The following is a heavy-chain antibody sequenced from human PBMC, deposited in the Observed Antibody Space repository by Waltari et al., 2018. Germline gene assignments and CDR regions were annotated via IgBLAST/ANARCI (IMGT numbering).Heavy chain of an antibody. Sequence: QVQLQESGPGLVKPSQTLFLTCTVSGGSISSGSYYWSWIRQPAGKGLEWIGYIYTSGSTNYHPSLKSRVTISVDTSKNQFSLKLSSVTAADTAVYYCARGDYDSSGYYPYYFDYWGQGTLVTVSS. CDR2: IYTSGST. D-gene: IGHD3-22*01. V-gene: IGHV4-61*09. J-gene: IGHJ4*02. CDR1: GGSISSGSYY. CDR3: ARGDYDSSGYYPYYFDY.